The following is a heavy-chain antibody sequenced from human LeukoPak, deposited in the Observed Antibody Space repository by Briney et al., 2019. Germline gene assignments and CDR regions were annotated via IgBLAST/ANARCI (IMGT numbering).Heavy chain of an antibody. J-gene: IGHJ4*02. CDR1: GFTSSIYW. CDR2: IDGLGSQK. CDR3: ARAEDYSWRD. D-gene: IGHD5-18*01. Sequence: GASLRLFCAAPGFTSSIYWMSWVRQAPGEGLEWVANIDGLGSQKYYGDSVKGRFTISRDNAKNSLYLQMNSLRADDTAIYYCARAEDYSWRDWGQGTLVTVSS. V-gene: IGHV3-7*05.